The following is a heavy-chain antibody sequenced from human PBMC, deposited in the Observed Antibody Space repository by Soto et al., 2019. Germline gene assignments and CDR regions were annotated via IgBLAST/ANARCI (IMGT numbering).Heavy chain of an antibody. CDR2: IYTSGST. J-gene: IGHJ4*02. CDR1: GGSISSYY. V-gene: IGHV4-4*07. Sequence: SETLSLTCTVSGGSISSYYWSWIRQPAGKGLEWIGRIYTSGSTNYNPSLKSRVTMSVDTSKNQFSLELSSVTAADTAVYYCAREGDYYDSSGYSSRPWGQGTLVTVSS. D-gene: IGHD3-22*01. CDR3: AREGDYYDSSGYSSRP.